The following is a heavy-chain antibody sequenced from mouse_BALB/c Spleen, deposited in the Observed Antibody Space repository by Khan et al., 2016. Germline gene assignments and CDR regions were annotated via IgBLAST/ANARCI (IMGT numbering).Heavy chain of an antibody. CDR1: GYSITSGYY. J-gene: IGHJ3*01. CDR3: ARGERLRQAFAY. V-gene: IGHV3-6*02. CDR2: ISYDGSN. D-gene: IGHD2-4*01. Sequence: VQLQQSGPGLVKPSQSLSLTCSVTGYSITSGYYWNWIRQFPGNKLEWMGYISYDGSNNYNPSLKNRISITRDTSQNQFFLKLNSVTTEDTATYYCARGERLRQAFAYWGQGTLVTVSA.